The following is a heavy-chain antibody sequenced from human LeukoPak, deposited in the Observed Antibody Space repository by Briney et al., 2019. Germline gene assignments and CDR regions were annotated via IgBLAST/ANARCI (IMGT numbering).Heavy chain of an antibody. D-gene: IGHD3-10*01. Sequence: PSETLSLTCTVSGGSISNYYWTWIRQPPGKGLEWIGYIYYSGSTNYNPSLKSRITISVDTSKNQFSLKLSSVTAADTAVYYCARLIPFSGRPPYYYYYYMDVWGKGTTVTISS. V-gene: IGHV4-59*12. CDR3: ARLIPFSGRPPYYYYYYMDV. J-gene: IGHJ6*03. CDR1: GGSISNYY. CDR2: IYYSGST.